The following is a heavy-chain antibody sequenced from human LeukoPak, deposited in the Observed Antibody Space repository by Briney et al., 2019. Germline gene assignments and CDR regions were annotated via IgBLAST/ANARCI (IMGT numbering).Heavy chain of an antibody. J-gene: IGHJ4*02. Sequence: GASVKVSCKASGGTFSSYAISWVRQAPGQGLEWMGGIIPIFGTANYAQKFQGRVTITADESTSTAYMELRSLRSDDTAVFYCARARYGSNSEVGDYWGQGTLVTVSS. D-gene: IGHD4-23*01. V-gene: IGHV1-69*13. CDR3: ARARYGSNSEVGDY. CDR2: IIPIFGTA. CDR1: GGTFSSYA.